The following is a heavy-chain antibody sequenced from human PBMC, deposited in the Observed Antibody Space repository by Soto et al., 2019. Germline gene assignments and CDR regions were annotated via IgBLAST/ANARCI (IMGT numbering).Heavy chain of an antibody. J-gene: IGHJ4*02. D-gene: IGHD5-12*01. CDR1: GGSISSGGYY. CDR3: ARGPVEMATIFLD. Sequence: QVQLQESGPGLVKPSQTLSLTSPVSGGSISSGGYYWSWIRQHPGKALEWIGYIYYSGSTYYNPSLKSRVTISVDTSKNQFSLKLSSVTAADTAVYYCARGPVEMATIFLDWGQGTLVTVSS. CDR2: IYYSGST. V-gene: IGHV4-31*03.